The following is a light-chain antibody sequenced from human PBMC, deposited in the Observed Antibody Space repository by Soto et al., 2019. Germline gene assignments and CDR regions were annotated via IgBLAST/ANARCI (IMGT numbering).Light chain of an antibody. Sequence: VLTQSPGTLSVSPGERATLSCRASQSVSSNLAWYQQKPGQAPRLLIYGASTRATGIPARFSGSGSGTEFTLTISSLQSEDFAVYYCQQYNNWPLTFGGGTKVDIK. CDR3: QQYNNWPLT. CDR1: QSVSSN. J-gene: IGKJ4*01. V-gene: IGKV3-15*01. CDR2: GAS.